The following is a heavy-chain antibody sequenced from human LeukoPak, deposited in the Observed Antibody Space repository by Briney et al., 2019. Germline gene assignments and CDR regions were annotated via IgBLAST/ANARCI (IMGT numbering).Heavy chain of an antibody. CDR1: GGSFSGYY. CDR2: IYYSGST. J-gene: IGHJ4*02. V-gene: IGHV4-34*01. Sequence: SETLSLTCAVYGGSFSGYYWSWIRQPPGKGLEWIGSIYYSGSTYYNPSLKSRVTISVDTSKNQFSLKLSSVTAADTAVYYCARDPGGYSGYGYFDYWGQGTLVTASS. D-gene: IGHD5-12*01. CDR3: ARDPGGYSGYGYFDY.